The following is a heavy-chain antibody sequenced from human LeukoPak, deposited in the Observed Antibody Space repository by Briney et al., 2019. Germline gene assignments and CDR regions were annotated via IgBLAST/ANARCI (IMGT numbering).Heavy chain of an antibody. J-gene: IGHJ6*03. CDR3: ARSYLANRYYYIDA. Sequence: PSETLSLTCTVSGGSIRSSNYYWGWIRQPPGKGQEWIGNIYYSGSTYYNSSLKSRVSISVDTSKNQFSLKLSSVTAADTAVYYCARSYLANRYYYIDAWGKGTTVTVSS. V-gene: IGHV4-39*01. CDR1: GGSIRSSNYY. CDR2: IYYSGST. D-gene: IGHD2/OR15-2a*01.